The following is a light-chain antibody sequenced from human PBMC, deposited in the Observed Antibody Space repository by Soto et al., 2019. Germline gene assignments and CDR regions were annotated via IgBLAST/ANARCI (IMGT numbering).Light chain of an antibody. Sequence: DVHMTQSPSTLSASVGDRVTITCRASESIATWLAWYQQKPGKAPKLLIYDASHLETGVPSRFYGGGSGTEFTLTISGLQPDDFATYYCHQYNSYFGQGTRLES. J-gene: IGKJ2*01. V-gene: IGKV1-5*01. CDR2: DAS. CDR1: ESIATW. CDR3: HQYNSY.